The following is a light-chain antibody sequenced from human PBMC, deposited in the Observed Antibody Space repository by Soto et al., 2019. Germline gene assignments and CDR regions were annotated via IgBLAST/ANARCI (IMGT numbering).Light chain of an antibody. Sequence: QSALTQPPSVSGAPGQRVTISCTGSSSNIGAGYDVHWYQQLPGTAPRLLIYGNNNRPSGVPDRFSGSKSGTSASLAITGLQAEDEADYYCQSYDSRLSVLFGGGTKVTVL. CDR1: SSNIGAGYD. J-gene: IGLJ2*01. CDR2: GNN. V-gene: IGLV1-40*01. CDR3: QSYDSRLSVL.